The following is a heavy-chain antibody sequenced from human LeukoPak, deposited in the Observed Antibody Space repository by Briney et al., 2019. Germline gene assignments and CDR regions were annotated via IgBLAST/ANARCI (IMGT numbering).Heavy chain of an antibody. J-gene: IGHJ4*02. CDR1: GDSITSGTDY. Sequence: SETLSLTCTVSGDSITSGTDYWGWIRQPPGKRLEWIGSIYYNGNTYYNPSLKSRVTISVDTSKNQFPLKLSSVTAADTAVYYCARHAGGIAAAGTRPFDYWGQGTLVTVSS. CDR3: ARHAGGIAAAGTRPFDY. CDR2: IYYNGNT. D-gene: IGHD6-13*01. V-gene: IGHV4-39*01.